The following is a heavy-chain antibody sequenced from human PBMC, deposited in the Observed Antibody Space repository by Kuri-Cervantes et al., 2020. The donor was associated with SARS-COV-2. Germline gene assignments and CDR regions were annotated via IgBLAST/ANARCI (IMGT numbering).Heavy chain of an antibody. Sequence: ASVKVSCKASGYTLTDYYMHWVRQAPGQGPEWMGWINPDGGTNSAQKFQGRVTMTRDTSTSTVHMELSRLRFDDTAVFYCARNRRTGGYSFGFDLWGQGTRVTVSS. CDR1: GYTLTDYY. V-gene: IGHV1-2*02. CDR3: ARNRRTGGYSFGFDL. D-gene: IGHD5-18*01. J-gene: IGHJ4*02. CDR2: INPDGGT.